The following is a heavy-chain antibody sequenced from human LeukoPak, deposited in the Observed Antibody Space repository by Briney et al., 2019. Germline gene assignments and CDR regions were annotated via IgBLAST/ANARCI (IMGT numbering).Heavy chain of an antibody. CDR3: AKDRGYSSGWYGVDY. CDR1: GSTFSSYG. D-gene: IGHD6-19*01. J-gene: IGHJ4*02. V-gene: IGHV3-30*18. CDR2: ISYDGSNK. Sequence: PGRSLRLSCAASGSTFSSYGMHWVRQAPGKGLEWVAVISYDGSNKYYADSVKGRFTISRDNSKNTLYLQMNSLRAEDTAVYYCAKDRGYSSGWYGVDYWGQGTLVTVSS.